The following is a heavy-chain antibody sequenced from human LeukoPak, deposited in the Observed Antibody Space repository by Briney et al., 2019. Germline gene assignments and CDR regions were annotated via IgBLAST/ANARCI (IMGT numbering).Heavy chain of an antibody. Sequence: GGSLRLSCAASGFTFSDYYMSWIRQAPGKGLEWVSYISSSSSYTNYADSVKGRFTISRDNAKNSLYLQMSSLRVEDTALYYCAREDGFCSGGSCYQHWGQGTLVTVSS. V-gene: IGHV3-11*05. J-gene: IGHJ1*01. D-gene: IGHD2-15*01. CDR1: GFTFSDYY. CDR2: ISSSSSYT. CDR3: AREDGFCSGGSCYQH.